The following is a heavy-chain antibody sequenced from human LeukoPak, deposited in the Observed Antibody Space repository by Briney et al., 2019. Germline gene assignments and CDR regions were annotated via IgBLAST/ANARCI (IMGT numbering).Heavy chain of an antibody. V-gene: IGHV3-23*01. D-gene: IGHD1-14*01. J-gene: IGHJ6*02. Sequence: PGGSLRLSCAASGFTFSSYAMSWVRQAPGKGLEWVSAISGSGGSTYYADSVKGRFTISRDNSKNTLYLQMNSLRAEDTAVYYCATRPEGDFYYYGMDVWGQGTTVTVSS. CDR1: GFTFSSYA. CDR2: ISGSGGST. CDR3: ATRPEGDFYYYGMDV.